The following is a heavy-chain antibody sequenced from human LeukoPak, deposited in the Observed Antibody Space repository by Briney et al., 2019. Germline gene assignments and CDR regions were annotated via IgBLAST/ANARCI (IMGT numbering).Heavy chain of an antibody. J-gene: IGHJ4*02. V-gene: IGHV5-51*01. Sequence: GGSLKISCKGSGYSFTSYWIGWVRQMPGKGLKWMGIIYPGDSDTRYSPSFQGQVTISADKSISTAYLQWSSLKASDTAMYYCARHSIPYDTSTYRYYFDYWGQGTLVTVSS. D-gene: IGHD2/OR15-2a*01. CDR1: GYSFTSYW. CDR2: IYPGDSDT. CDR3: ARHSIPYDTSTYRYYFDY.